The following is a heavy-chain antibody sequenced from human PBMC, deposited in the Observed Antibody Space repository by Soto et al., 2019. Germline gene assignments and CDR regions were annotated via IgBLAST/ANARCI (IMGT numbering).Heavy chain of an antibody. CDR1: GFTFSSYA. V-gene: IGHV3-23*01. Sequence: EVQLLESGGGLVQPGGSLRLSCAASGFTFSSYALSWVRQAPGKGLEWVSAITGSGDRTYYADSVKGRLTISRDNSKNTLSLEMNSLRAEDTAVYYCAKGLGSGSYAASDSWGQGTLVTVS. CDR2: ITGSGDRT. D-gene: IGHD1-26*01. J-gene: IGHJ5*01. CDR3: AKGLGSGSYAASDS.